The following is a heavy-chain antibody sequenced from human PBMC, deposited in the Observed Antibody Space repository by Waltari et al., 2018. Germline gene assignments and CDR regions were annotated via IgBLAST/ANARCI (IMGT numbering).Heavy chain of an antibody. CDR1: GFTVSNYY. V-gene: IGHV3-74*01. Sequence: EVQLVESGGGLVQPGASLRLSCAASGFTVSNYYTHWVRQGPGKGLVWISRINNGGGSSTTYADSVKGRFTISKDNAKNTVYLQMNRLRAEDTAVYHCARGGQLALDYWGQGTLVTVSS. D-gene: IGHD6-6*01. J-gene: IGHJ4*02. CDR2: INNGGGSST. CDR3: ARGGQLALDY.